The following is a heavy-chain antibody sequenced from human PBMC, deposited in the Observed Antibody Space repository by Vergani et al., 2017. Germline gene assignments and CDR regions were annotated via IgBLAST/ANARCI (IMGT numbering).Heavy chain of an antibody. J-gene: IGHJ4*02. D-gene: IGHD3-22*01. CDR2: IYYSGST. Sequence: QLQLQESGPGLVKPSETLSLTCTVSGGSISSSSYYWGWIRQPPGKGLEWIGSIYYSGSTYYNPSLKSRVTISVDTSKNQFSLKLSSVTAADTAVYYCARHGCQKQYYYDSSGYCEFDYWGQGTLVTVSS. V-gene: IGHV4-39*01. CDR3: ARHGCQKQYYYDSSGYCEFDY. CDR1: GGSISSSSYY.